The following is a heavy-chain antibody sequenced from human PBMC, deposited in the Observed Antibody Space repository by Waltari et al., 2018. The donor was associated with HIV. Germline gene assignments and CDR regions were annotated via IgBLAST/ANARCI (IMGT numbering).Heavy chain of an antibody. J-gene: IGHJ6*02. Sequence: QMQLVQSGPEVKKPGTSVKVSCKASGFTFTSSAMQWVRQARGQRLEWIGWIVVGSGNTNSAQKFQERVTITRDMSTSTAYMELSSLRSEDTAVYYCAARGVRDYYYYGMDVWGQGTTVTVSS. CDR2: IVVGSGNT. V-gene: IGHV1-58*02. CDR3: AARGVRDYYYYGMDV. CDR1: GFTFTSSA. D-gene: IGHD3-10*01.